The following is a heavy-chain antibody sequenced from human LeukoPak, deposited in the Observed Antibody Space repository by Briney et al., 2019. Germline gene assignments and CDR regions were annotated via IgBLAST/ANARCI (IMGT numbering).Heavy chain of an antibody. J-gene: IGHJ4*02. Sequence: GGSLRLSCAASGLIFSDYYMSWVRQAPGKGLEWLSYIDLSGNVKYYVDSVKGRFTISRDNAKNSLHLQMDSLRAEDTAVYYCARGQSVGWEIGVCDFWGQGSLVTVAS. CDR2: IDLSGNVK. CDR1: GLIFSDYY. D-gene: IGHD1-26*01. CDR3: ARGQSVGWEIGVCDF. V-gene: IGHV3-11*04.